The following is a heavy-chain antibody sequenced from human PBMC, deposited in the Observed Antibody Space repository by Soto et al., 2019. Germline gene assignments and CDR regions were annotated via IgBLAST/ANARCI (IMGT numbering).Heavy chain of an antibody. Sequence: GGSLRLSCAASGFTLSSYGMHWVRQAPGKGLEWVAVISYDGSNKYYADSVKGRFTISRDNSKNTLYLQMNSLRAEDTAVYYCAKDYYDSSGYPLDYWGQGTLVTVSS. CDR1: GFTLSSYG. CDR3: AKDYYDSSGYPLDY. V-gene: IGHV3-30*18. J-gene: IGHJ4*02. D-gene: IGHD3-22*01. CDR2: ISYDGSNK.